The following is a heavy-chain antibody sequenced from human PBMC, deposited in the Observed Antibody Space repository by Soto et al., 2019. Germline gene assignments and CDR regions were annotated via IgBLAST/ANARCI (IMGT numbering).Heavy chain of an antibody. CDR1: GASISSSY. Sequence: PSETLSLTCAVSGASISSSYWSWIRQPPGKGLEWIGYIYYSGSTNYNPSLKSRVTISVDTSKNQFSLKLSSVTAADTAVYYCARRYGGNFDFWGQGTQVTVSS. CDR2: IYYSGST. J-gene: IGHJ4*02. V-gene: IGHV4-59*01. CDR3: ARRYGGNFDF. D-gene: IGHD1-26*01.